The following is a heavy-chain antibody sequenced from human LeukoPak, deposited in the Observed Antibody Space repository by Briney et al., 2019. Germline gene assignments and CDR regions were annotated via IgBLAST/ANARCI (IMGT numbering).Heavy chain of an antibody. CDR1: GFTISSYG. D-gene: IGHD4-23*01. Sequence: GRPLRLSCAASGFTISSYGMHWVRQDPDKGQEWVAVIWYDGSNKYYADSVKGRFTISRDNSKNTLYLQMNSLRAEDTAVYYCARDRFGYGGNSDYWGQGTLVTVSS. J-gene: IGHJ4*02. CDR3: ARDRFGYGGNSDY. V-gene: IGHV3-33*01. CDR2: IWYDGSNK.